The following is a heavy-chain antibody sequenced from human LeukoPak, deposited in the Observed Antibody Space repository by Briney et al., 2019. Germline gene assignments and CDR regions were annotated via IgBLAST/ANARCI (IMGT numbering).Heavy chain of an antibody. CDR2: IYASAGT. J-gene: IGHJ4*02. Sequence: SYTQSPSYTVGCSFINCCNGSWSQQPAGSLEGRSGRIYASAGTNYNPSLKSRVTMSVDTSKNPSSLKWSSVTASDTAVYYCARHASSGWYWYFDYWGQGTLVTVSS. CDR1: CSFINCCN. V-gene: IGHV4-4*07. D-gene: IGHD6-19*01. CDR3: ARHASSGWYWYFDY.